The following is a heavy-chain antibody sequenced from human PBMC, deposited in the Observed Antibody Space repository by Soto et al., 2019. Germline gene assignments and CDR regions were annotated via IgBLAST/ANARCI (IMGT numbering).Heavy chain of an antibody. Sequence: GGSLRLSCAASGFTFSSYWMHWVRQAPGKGLVWVSRINSDGSSTSYADSVKGRFTISRDNAKNTLYLQMNSLRAEDTAVYYCARGGVSGYDYWYYYYYMDVWGKGTTVTVSS. CDR2: INSDGSST. V-gene: IGHV3-74*01. CDR1: GFTFSSYW. D-gene: IGHD5-12*01. J-gene: IGHJ6*03. CDR3: ARGGVSGYDYWYYYYYMDV.